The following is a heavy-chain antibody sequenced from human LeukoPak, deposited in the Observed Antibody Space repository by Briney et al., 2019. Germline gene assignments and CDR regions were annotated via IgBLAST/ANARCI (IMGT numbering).Heavy chain of an antibody. V-gene: IGHV1-46*01. D-gene: IGHD6-13*01. CDR1: GYTFTSYY. CDR2: INPSGGST. CDR3: ASPPLIAAAANYYYGMDV. J-gene: IGHJ6*02. Sequence: ASVKVSCKASGYTFTSYYMHWVRQAPGQGLEWMGIINPSGGSTSYAQKFQGRVTMTRDTSTSTVYMELSSLRSEDTAVYYCASPPLIAAAANYYYGMDVWGQGTTVTVSS.